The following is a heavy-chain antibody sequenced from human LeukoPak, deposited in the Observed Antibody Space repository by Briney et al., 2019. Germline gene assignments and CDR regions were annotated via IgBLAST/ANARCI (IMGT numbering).Heavy chain of an antibody. D-gene: IGHD1-26*01. CDR1: GFTFRNSW. Sequence: GGSLRLSCEASGFTFRNSWMSWVRQAPGKGLEGVASIRQDGSGKDYVDSVKGRFTISRDNAKNSLYLQMNSLRAEDTAVYYCARDTGSFYVDYWGQGTLVTVSS. CDR2: IRQDGSGK. V-gene: IGHV3-7*04. CDR3: ARDTGSFYVDY. J-gene: IGHJ4*02.